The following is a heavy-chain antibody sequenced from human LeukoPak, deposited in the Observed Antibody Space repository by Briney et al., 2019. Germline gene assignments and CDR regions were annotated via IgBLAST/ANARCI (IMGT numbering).Heavy chain of an antibody. V-gene: IGHV1-69*04. J-gene: IGHJ4*02. CDR1: GGTFSSYA. Sequence: SVKVSCKASGGTFSSYAISWVRQAPGQGLEWMGRIIPILGIANYAQKFQGRVTITADKSTSTAYMELSSLRSEDTAVYYCARVEGGDYYDSSGQGSIDYWGQGTLVTVSS. CDR3: ARVEGGDYYDSSGQGSIDY. CDR2: IIPILGIA. D-gene: IGHD3-22*01.